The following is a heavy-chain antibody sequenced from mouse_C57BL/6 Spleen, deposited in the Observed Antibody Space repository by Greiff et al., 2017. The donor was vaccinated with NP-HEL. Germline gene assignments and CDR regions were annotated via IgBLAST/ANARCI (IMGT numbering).Heavy chain of an antibody. CDR3: ARTAYYYSNDYYAMDY. Sequence: QVHVKQSGPGLVQPSQSLSITCTVSGFSLTSYGVHWVRQSPGKGLEWLGVIWSGGSTDYNAAFISRLSISKDNSKSQVFFKMNSLQADDTAIYYCARTAYYYSNDYYAMDYWGQGTSVTVSS. D-gene: IGHD2-5*01. CDR2: IWSGGST. V-gene: IGHV2-2*01. J-gene: IGHJ4*01. CDR1: GFSLTSYG.